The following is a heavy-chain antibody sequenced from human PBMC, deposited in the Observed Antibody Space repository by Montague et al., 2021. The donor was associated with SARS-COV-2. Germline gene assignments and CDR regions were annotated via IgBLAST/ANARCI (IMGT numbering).Heavy chain of an antibody. D-gene: IGHD6-13*01. Sequence: SETLSLTCAVYGASFSDYSWTWVRQAPGEGLAWIGEVNPGGSNNYNPSLTSRVSISVDTSKSQFSLTLRSVTAADSAIYYCAPGSTSSWRQKILENRRISLATSYCHKFVMDVWGQGTTVVVSS. V-gene: IGHV4-34*01. CDR3: APGSTSSWRQKILENRRISLATSYCHKFVMDV. CDR2: VNPGGSN. CDR1: GASFSDYS. J-gene: IGHJ6*02.